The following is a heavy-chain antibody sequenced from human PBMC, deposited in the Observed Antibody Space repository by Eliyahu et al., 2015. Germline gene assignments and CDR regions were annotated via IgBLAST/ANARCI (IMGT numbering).Heavy chain of an antibody. CDR3: ARDVEKMSSGGDFDY. V-gene: IGHV3-11*01. Sequence: QVQLVESGGGLVXPGGSLRLSCAASXFXFXDYYVGWIREAPGXGLEWISYIGSSGSPIXYADSVRGRFTISRDNAQNSVYLQMNSLRVEDTAVYYCARDVEKMSSGGDFDYWGQGTLVTVSS. D-gene: IGHD3-10*01. J-gene: IGHJ4*02. CDR1: XFXFXDYY. CDR2: IGSSGSPI.